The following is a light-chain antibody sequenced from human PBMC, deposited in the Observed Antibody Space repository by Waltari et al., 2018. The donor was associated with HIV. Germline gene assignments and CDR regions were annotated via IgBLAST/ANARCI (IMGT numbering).Light chain of an antibody. Sequence: EIVLTQSPATLSLSPGDRAILSCRASQSVSNYLAWYQQKPGQDPRRLIYDSTHRATGIPARFSGSGSTTDFTLTISSLEPEDFGVYYCQQRHDWPPLTFGGGTKVEI. V-gene: IGKV3-11*01. CDR3: QQRHDWPPLT. CDR1: QSVSNY. CDR2: DST. J-gene: IGKJ4*01.